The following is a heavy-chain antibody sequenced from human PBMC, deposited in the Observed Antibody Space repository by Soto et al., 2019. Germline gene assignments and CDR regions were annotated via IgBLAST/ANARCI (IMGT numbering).Heavy chain of an antibody. CDR3: ARGRSSSWYNGFDP. CDR2: IKLDGSEK. J-gene: IGHJ5*02. Sequence: EVQLVESGGGLVQPGGSLRLSCAASGFTFSSYWMSWVRQAPGKGLEWVANIKLDGSEKYYVDSVKGRFTISRDNAKTSLYLQMNSLRVEDTAVYYCARGRSSSWYNGFDPWGQGTLVTVSS. V-gene: IGHV3-7*01. CDR1: GFTFSSYW. D-gene: IGHD6-13*01.